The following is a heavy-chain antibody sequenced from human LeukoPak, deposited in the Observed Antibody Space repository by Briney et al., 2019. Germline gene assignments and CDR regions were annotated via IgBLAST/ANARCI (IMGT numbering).Heavy chain of an antibody. CDR1: GGTFSSYA. J-gene: IGHJ4*02. Sequence: SVKVSCKASGGTFSSYAISWVRQAPGLGLEWMGGIIPIFGTANYAQRFQGRVTITADESTSTAYMELSSLRSEDTAVYYCARSDPAYDFWSGYYTSDTNFDYWGQGTLVTVSS. CDR3: ARSDPAYDFWSGYYTSDTNFDY. CDR2: IIPIFGTA. V-gene: IGHV1-69*13. D-gene: IGHD3-3*01.